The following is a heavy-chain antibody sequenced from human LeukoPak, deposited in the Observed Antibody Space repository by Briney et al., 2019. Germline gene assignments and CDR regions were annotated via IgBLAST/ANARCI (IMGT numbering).Heavy chain of an antibody. CDR3: AKSRGSSTPYYFDY. CDR1: GASISSSY. V-gene: IGHV4-59*01. CDR2: IYYSGST. D-gene: IGHD6-6*01. Sequence: PSETLSLTCTVSGASISSSYWSWIRQPPGKRLEWIGYIYYSGSTNYNPSLKSRVTISVDTSKNQFSLKLSSVTAADTAVYYCAKSRGSSTPYYFDYWGQGTLVTVSS. J-gene: IGHJ4*02.